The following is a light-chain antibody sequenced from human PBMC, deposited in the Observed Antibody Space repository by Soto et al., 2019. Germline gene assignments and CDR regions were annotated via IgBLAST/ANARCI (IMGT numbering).Light chain of an antibody. Sequence: DIQMTQSPSSLSASVGDRVSITCRASQSISTYLNWYQQKPGKAPKVLIYGASSLQSGVPSRFSGSGSGTDFTLTISSLQPEDFATYSCQQSYSTPYTFGQGTKLEIK. J-gene: IGKJ2*01. CDR2: GAS. CDR3: QQSYSTPYT. V-gene: IGKV1-39*01. CDR1: QSISTY.